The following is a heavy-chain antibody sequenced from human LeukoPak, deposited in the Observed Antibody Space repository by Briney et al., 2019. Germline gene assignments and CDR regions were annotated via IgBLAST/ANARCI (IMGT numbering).Heavy chain of an antibody. Sequence: VASVKVSCKASGYTFTGYFLHWVRRAPGQGFEWMGWINPNSGGTYYTQRFQGRVTMTRDTSISTAYMELSSLRSEDTAVYYCARGRYSNTWYVDIWGQGTLVTVSS. J-gene: IGHJ4*02. D-gene: IGHD2-2*01. CDR1: GYTFTGYF. CDR2: INPNSGGT. V-gene: IGHV1-2*02. CDR3: ARGRYSNTWYVDI.